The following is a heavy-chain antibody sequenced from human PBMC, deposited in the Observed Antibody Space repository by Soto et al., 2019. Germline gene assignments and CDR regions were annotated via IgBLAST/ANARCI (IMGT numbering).Heavy chain of an antibody. Sequence: EVQLVESGGGVGHPGRSLRLSCAASGFTFEDYAMHWVRESPGKGLEWVSGITWNSGNLDYADSVKGRFTISRDNAKNSLYLQMNSLRAEDTALYYCVKDVLRDSSDYYNAAFDFWGQGTKVTVSS. CDR2: ITWNSGNL. CDR1: GFTFEDYA. CDR3: VKDVLRDSSDYYNAAFDF. D-gene: IGHD3-22*01. V-gene: IGHV3-9*01. J-gene: IGHJ3*01.